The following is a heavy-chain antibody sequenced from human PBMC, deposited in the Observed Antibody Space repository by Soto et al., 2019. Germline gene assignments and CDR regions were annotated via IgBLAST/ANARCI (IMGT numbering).Heavy chain of an antibody. J-gene: IGHJ4*02. CDR1: DGTIIDLCCY. Sequence: SQPNSVPSAVSDGTIIDLCCYRVCLSQSPGKGPEWIGSVFYTGFTSYTPSLESRVSVSVHTSKNQVSLKVSGVSAADTAVYYRATSQKGYNWHDFDHWGQRALVTVS. V-gene: IGHV4-39*01. D-gene: IGHD1-20*01. CDR2: VFYTGFT. CDR3: ATSQKGYNWHDFDH.